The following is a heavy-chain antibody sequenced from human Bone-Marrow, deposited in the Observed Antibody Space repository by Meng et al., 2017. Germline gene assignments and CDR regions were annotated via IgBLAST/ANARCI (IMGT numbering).Heavy chain of an antibody. CDR2: INPSGGST. D-gene: IGHD2-2*01. J-gene: IGHJ4*02. Sequence: ASVKVSCKASGYTFTSYYMHWVRQAPGQGLEWMGIINPSGGSTCYAQKFQGRVTMTRDTSTSTVYMELSSLRSEDTAVYYCARDGTFAAIARTFDYWGQGTLVTVSS. CDR1: GYTFTSYY. CDR3: ARDGTFAAIARTFDY. V-gene: IGHV1-46*01.